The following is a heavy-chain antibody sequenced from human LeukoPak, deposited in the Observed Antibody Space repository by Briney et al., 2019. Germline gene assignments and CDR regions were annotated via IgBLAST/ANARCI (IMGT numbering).Heavy chain of an antibody. Sequence: ASVKVSCQASGYTFTAYYIQWVRQAPGQGREWMGTIRPGDTRTTYAQKFQGRVTMTWDMSTTTGYMELSSLRAEDTAVYYCVREKSGGTYDYWGQGTLVTVSS. J-gene: IGHJ4*02. CDR3: VREKSGGTYDY. V-gene: IGHV1-46*01. CDR2: IRPGDTRT. D-gene: IGHD3-16*01. CDR1: GYTFTAYY.